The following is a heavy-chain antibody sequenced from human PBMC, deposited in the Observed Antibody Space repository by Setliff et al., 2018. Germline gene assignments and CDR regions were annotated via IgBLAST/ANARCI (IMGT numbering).Heavy chain of an antibody. J-gene: IGHJ6*02. Sequence: ASVQVSCKVSGYTLTELSMHWVRQAPGQGLEWMGGIIPVFGTAIYAQKFQGRVTITADESTGTAYMELSSLRSEDTAVYYCARGEDIVVVPAGFDDYSNYEDYYYGMDVWGQGTTVTVSS. D-gene: IGHD2-2*01. V-gene: IGHV1-24*01. CDR1: GYTLTELS. CDR3: ARGEDIVVVPAGFDDYSNYEDYYYGMDV. CDR2: IIPVFGTA.